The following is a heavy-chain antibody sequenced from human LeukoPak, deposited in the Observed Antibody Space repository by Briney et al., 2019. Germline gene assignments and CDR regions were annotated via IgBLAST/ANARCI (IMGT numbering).Heavy chain of an antibody. CDR1: GGSISSGGYY. Sequence: TLSLTCTVSGGSISSGGYYWSWIRQHPGKGLEWIGYIYYSGSTYYNPSLKSRVTISVDTSKNQFSLKLSSVTAADTAVYYCARDRPTRNYYDSSGYYRAFDIWGQGTMVTVSS. J-gene: IGHJ3*02. V-gene: IGHV4-31*03. CDR3: ARDRPTRNYYDSSGYYRAFDI. CDR2: IYYSGST. D-gene: IGHD3-22*01.